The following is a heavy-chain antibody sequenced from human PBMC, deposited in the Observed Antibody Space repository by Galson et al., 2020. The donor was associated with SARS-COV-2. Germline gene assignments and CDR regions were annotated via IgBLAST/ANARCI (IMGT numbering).Heavy chain of an antibody. Sequence: SETLSLTCTASGVPFSSYGYYWSRIRQHPGKGREWIGYNYYSGSTYYNPSLKSRFTITVDTSKNQFSLKLSSVTAADTAVYYCASGAYGDYSAGWFDPWGQGPLVTVSS. V-gene: IGHV4-31*03. CDR2: NYYSGST. CDR1: GVPFSSYGYY. CDR3: ASGAYGDYSAGWFDP. J-gene: IGHJ5*02. D-gene: IGHD4-17*01.